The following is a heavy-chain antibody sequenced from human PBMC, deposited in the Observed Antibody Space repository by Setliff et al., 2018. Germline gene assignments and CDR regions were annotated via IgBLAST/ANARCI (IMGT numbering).Heavy chain of an antibody. CDR3: ARSRSNFWSGYFNWFDP. CDR2: IYPGDSDT. V-gene: IGHV5-51*01. J-gene: IGHJ5*02. Sequence: GESLKISCQASGYSFSNYWIAWVRQMPGKGLEWMGIIYPGDSDTRYSPSFQGQVTISADKSISTAYLQWSSLKASDTAMYYCARSRSNFWSGYFNWFDPWGQGTLVTVS. D-gene: IGHD3-3*01. CDR1: GYSFSNYW.